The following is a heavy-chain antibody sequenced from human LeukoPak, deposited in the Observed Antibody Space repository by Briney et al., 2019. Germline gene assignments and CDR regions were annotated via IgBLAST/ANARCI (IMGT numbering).Heavy chain of an antibody. J-gene: IGHJ5*02. Sequence: GGSLRLSCAASGFTFSSYSMTWVRQAPGKGLEWVSSISSSSSYIYYADSVKGRFTISRDNAKNSLYLQMNSLRAEDTAVYYCARVEGDSGYDPSSWYNWFDPWGQGTLVTVSS. CDR1: GFTFSSYS. CDR3: ARVEGDSGYDPSSWYNWFDP. CDR2: ISSSSSYI. V-gene: IGHV3-21*01. D-gene: IGHD5-12*01.